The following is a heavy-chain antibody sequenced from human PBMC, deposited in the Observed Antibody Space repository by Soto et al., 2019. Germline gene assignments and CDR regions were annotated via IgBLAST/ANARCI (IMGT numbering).Heavy chain of an antibody. Sequence: PGGSLRLSCAASGLTFTSYSMNWVRQAPGKGLEWVSFISSSSSTIYYADSVKGRFTISRDNAKNSLYLQMNSLRADDTAVYYCAKNGWPLDYWGQGTLVTVSS. J-gene: IGHJ4*02. CDR3: AKNGWPLDY. V-gene: IGHV3-48*01. D-gene: IGHD6-19*01. CDR2: ISSSSSTI. CDR1: GLTFTSYS.